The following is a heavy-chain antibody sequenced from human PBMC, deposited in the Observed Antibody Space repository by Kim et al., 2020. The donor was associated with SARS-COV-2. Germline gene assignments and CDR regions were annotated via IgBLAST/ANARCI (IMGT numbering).Heavy chain of an antibody. V-gene: IGHV3-73*01. Sequence: GGSLRLSCAASGFTFSCSTMHWVRQASGKGLEWFGRIRSKATSYATAYAASVKNRFTISRDDSKNTAYLQMNSLKTEDTAVYYCTRVNPIAGGWYDAFDIWGQGTMVTVSS. CDR2: IRSKATSYAT. J-gene: IGHJ3*02. CDR1: GFTFSCST. D-gene: IGHD6-19*01. CDR3: TRVNPIAGGWYDAFDI.